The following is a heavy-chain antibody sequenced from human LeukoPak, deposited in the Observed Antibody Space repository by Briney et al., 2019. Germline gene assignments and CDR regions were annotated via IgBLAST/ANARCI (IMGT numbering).Heavy chain of an antibody. CDR3: ARDLGSGGSWNDY. Sequence: GGSLRLSCAASGFTFSSYSMNWVRQAPGKGLEWVSYISSSSSTIYYADSVKGRFTISRDNAKNSLYLQMNSPRDEDTAVYYCARDLGSGGSWNDYWGQGTLVTVSS. J-gene: IGHJ4*02. CDR1: GFTFSSYS. D-gene: IGHD2-15*01. V-gene: IGHV3-48*02. CDR2: ISSSSSTI.